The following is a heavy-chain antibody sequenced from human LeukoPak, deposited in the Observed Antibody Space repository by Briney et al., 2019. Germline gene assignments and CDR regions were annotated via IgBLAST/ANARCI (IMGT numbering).Heavy chain of an antibody. CDR2: ISAYNGNT. Sequence: GASVKVSCKASGYTFTSYGISWVRQAPGQGLEWMGWISAYNGNTNYAQKLQGRVTMTTDTSTSTAYMELRSLRSEDTAVYYCARESIEYQLHDAFDIWGQGTLVTVSS. J-gene: IGHJ3*02. CDR1: GYTFTSYG. V-gene: IGHV1-18*01. CDR3: ARESIEYQLHDAFDI. D-gene: IGHD2-2*01.